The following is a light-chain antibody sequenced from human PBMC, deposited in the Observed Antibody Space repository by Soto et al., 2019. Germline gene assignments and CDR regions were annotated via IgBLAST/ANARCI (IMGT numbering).Light chain of an antibody. CDR1: QSVSSSY. CDR3: QQYGISPLT. V-gene: IGKV3-20*01. CDR2: GAS. Sequence: EIVLTQSPGTLSLSPGERATLSCRASQSVSSSYLAWYKQKPGQAPSLLIYGASSRATGIPDRFSGSGSGTDFTLTISSLQPEDFAVYYCQQYGISPLTFGGGTKVEIK. J-gene: IGKJ4*01.